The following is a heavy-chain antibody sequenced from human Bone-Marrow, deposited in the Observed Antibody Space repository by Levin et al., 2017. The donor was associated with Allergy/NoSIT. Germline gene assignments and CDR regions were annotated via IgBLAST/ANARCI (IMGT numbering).Heavy chain of an antibody. Sequence: PGGSLRLSCAASGFTFDDYSMNWVRQAPGRALERVAGISASGANTYYSDSVKGRVTISRDNSTNTLCLLVNTLRAGDTAVYHCVKDVGIVGPTSCAFWGQGTLVTVS. J-gene: IGHJ4*02. CDR3: VKDVGIVGPTSCAF. D-gene: IGHD1-26*01. CDR2: ISASGANT. CDR1: GFTFDDYS. V-gene: IGHV3-23*01.